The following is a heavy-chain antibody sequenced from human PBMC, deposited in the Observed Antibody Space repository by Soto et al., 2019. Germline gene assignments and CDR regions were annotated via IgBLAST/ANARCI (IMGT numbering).Heavy chain of an antibody. CDR3: ARGLITGSHYSGGWYYFDS. D-gene: IGHD6-19*01. CDR1: GESFSGYI. V-gene: IGHV4-34*01. J-gene: IGHJ4*02. CDR2: INHSGSA. Sequence: QVQLQQSGAGLLKPSETLSLTCAVYGESFSGYIWTWIRQTPGKGLQWIGQINHSGSASYNPSLXSRVTISVHTPXXXCXLELSSVTAADTAVYYCARGLITGSHYSGGWYYFDSWGQGTQVTVSS.